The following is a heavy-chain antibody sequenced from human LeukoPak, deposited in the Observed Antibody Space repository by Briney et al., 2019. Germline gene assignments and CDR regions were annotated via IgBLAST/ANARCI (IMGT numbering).Heavy chain of an antibody. CDR2: IYYSGST. CDR1: GGSISSGDYY. D-gene: IGHD3-10*01. CDR3: AIDTPMVRGAVGFFDY. Sequence: PSETLSLTCTVSGGSISSGDYYWSWIRQPPGKGLEWIGYIYYSGSTYYNPSLKSRVTISVDTSKNQFSLKLSSVTAADTAVYYCAIDTPMVRGAVGFFDYWGQGTLVTVSS. V-gene: IGHV4-30-4*01. J-gene: IGHJ4*02.